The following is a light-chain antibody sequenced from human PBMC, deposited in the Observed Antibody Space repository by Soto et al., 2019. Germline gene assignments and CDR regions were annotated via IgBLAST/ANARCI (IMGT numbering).Light chain of an antibody. J-gene: IGKJ1*01. Sequence: DIQMTQSPSTLSASVGDRVTITCRASQSISSWLAWYQQKPGKAPKLLIYKASSLESGVPSRFSGSESGTEFTLTISSLQPDDFPTYYCQQYNTYWTFGQGTKVEV. CDR3: QQYNTYWT. CDR1: QSISSW. V-gene: IGKV1-5*03. CDR2: KAS.